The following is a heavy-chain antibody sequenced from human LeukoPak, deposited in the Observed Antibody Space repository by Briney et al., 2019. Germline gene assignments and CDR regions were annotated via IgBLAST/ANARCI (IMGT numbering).Heavy chain of an antibody. D-gene: IGHD3-10*01. J-gene: IGHJ6*03. CDR1: GFTFSSYS. CDR2: ISSSSSYI. Sequence: GGSLRLSCAASGFTFSSYSMNWVRQAPGKGLEWVSSISSSSSYIYYADSVKGRFTISRDNAKNSLYLQMNSLRAEDTAVYYCARSRITMVRGVTYYYYMDVWGKGTTVTVSS. CDR3: ARSRITMVRGVTYYYYMDV. V-gene: IGHV3-21*01.